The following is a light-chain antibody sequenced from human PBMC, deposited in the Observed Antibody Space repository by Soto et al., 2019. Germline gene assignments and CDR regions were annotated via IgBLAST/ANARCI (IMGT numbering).Light chain of an antibody. CDR1: QSVSSN. Sequence: EIVMTQSPATLSVSPGERATLSCRASQSVSSNLAWYQQKPGQAPRLLISGASTRATGIPARFSGSGSGTEFTLTISSLQSEDFALYYCQQYNHWLPITFGQGTRLEIK. CDR2: GAS. V-gene: IGKV3-15*01. J-gene: IGKJ5*01. CDR3: QQYNHWLPIT.